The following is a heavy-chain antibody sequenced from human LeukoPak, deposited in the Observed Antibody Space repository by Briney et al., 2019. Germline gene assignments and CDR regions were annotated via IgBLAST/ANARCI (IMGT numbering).Heavy chain of an antibody. Sequence: GGSLRLSCAASAFTFSSYGMHCVRQAPGKGLEWVAVIWYDGSNKYYADSVKGRFTISRDNSKNTLYLKMNSLRAEDTAVYYCAGGVPAYYYGMDVWGQGTTVTVSS. CDR2: IWYDGSNK. J-gene: IGHJ6*02. V-gene: IGHV3-33*01. CDR3: AGGVPAYYYGMDV. CDR1: AFTFSSYG. D-gene: IGHD2-2*01.